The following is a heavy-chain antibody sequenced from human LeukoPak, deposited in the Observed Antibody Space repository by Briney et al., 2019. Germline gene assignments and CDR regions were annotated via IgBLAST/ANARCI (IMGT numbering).Heavy chain of an antibody. CDR3: ARDRDYGDLYFDY. Sequence: GGSLRLSCAASGFTFSSYSMNWVRQAPGKGLEWVSSISSSSSYIYYADSVKGRFTISRDNAKSSLYLQMNSLRAEDTAVYYCARDRDYGDLYFDYWGQGTLVTVSS. J-gene: IGHJ4*02. CDR1: GFTFSSYS. D-gene: IGHD4-17*01. V-gene: IGHV3-21*01. CDR2: ISSSSSYI.